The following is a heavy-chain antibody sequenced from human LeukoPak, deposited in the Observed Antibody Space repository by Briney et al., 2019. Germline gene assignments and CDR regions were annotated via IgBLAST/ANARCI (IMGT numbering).Heavy chain of an antibody. J-gene: IGHJ4*02. CDR2: IYYSGST. Sequence: SETLSLTCAVSGGSISSYYWSWIRQPPGKGLEWIGSIYYSGSTYYNPSLKSRVTISVDTSKNQFSLKLSSVTAADTAEYYCARSRDIAVAGHDYWGQGAPVTVSS. D-gene: IGHD6-19*01. CDR3: ARSRDIAVAGHDY. CDR1: GGSISSYY. V-gene: IGHV4-39*07.